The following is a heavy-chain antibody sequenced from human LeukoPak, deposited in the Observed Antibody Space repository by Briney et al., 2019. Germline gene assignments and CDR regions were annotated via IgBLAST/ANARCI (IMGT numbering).Heavy chain of an antibody. Sequence: PGGSLRLSCAASGFIFDDYVMHWVRQAPGKGLEWVSGINWSSDNIGYADSVKGRFTISRDNGKNSLYLQMNRLRAEDTAVYYCARPRGCGSSRCNNFDYWGQGTLVTVSS. CDR3: ARPRGCGSSRCNNFDY. V-gene: IGHV3-9*01. CDR2: INWSSDNI. J-gene: IGHJ4*02. D-gene: IGHD2-2*01. CDR1: GFIFDDYV.